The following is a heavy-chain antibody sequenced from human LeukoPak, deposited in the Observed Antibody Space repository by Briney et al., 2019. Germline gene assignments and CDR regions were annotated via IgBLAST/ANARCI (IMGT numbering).Heavy chain of an antibody. CDR1: GYTFTGYY. D-gene: IGHD2-2*01. J-gene: IGHJ1*01. CDR2: INPNSGGT. CDR3: ARVGCSSTSCYEYFGR. V-gene: IGHV1-2*02. Sequence: GASVKVSCKASGYTFTGYYMHWVRQAPGQGLEWMGWINPNSGGTNYAQKFQGRVTMTRDTSISTAYMELSRLRSDDTAVYYCARVGCSSTSCYEYFGRWGQGTLVTVSS.